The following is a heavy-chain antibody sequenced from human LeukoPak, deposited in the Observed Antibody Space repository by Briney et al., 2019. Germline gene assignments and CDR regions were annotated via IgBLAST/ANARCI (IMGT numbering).Heavy chain of an antibody. Sequence: PGGSLRLSCAASGFTFSSSWMHWVRQVPGKGLVWVSHISPDGSYTDYADSVKGRFIISRDNAKNTMSLHMNSLRAEDTAVYYCVRDLSFSPDSWGQGTLVSVSS. CDR2: ISPDGSYT. CDR1: GFTFSSSW. J-gene: IGHJ4*02. CDR3: VRDLSFSPDS. V-gene: IGHV3-74*01.